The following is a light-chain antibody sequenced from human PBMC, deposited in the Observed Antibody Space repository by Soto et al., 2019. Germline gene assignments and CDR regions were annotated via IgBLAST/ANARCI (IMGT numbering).Light chain of an antibody. CDR3: STWGDSLNGWV. CDR1: ISNIGKDT. J-gene: IGLJ3*02. Sequence: QSVLTQPPSVSGTPGLRVNISCSGGISNIGKDTVNWYHQLPGTAPKLLMFNDDKRPSGVPDRFSGSRSVTSASLAISGLQSDDEAVYFCSTWGDSLNGWVFGGGTKLTVL. V-gene: IGLV1-44*01. CDR2: NDD.